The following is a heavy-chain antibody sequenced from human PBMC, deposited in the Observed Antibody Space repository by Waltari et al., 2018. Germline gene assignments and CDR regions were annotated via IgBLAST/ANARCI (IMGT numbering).Heavy chain of an antibody. CDR1: GYTFTGYY. CDR2: INPNSGGT. J-gene: IGHJ1*01. V-gene: IGHV1-2*02. Sequence: QVQLVQSGAEVKKPGASVKVSCKASGYTFTGYYMHWVRQAPGQGLEWMEWINPNSGGTNYAQKFQGRVTMTRDTSISTAYMELSRLRSDDTAVYYCARSLAYCGGDCSFQHWGQGTLVTVSS. CDR3: ARSLAYCGGDCSFQH. D-gene: IGHD2-21*01.